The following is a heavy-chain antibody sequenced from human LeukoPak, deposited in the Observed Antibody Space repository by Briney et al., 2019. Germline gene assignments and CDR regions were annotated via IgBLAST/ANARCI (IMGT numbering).Heavy chain of an antibody. Sequence: GRSLRLSCAASGFTFDDYAMHWVRQAPGNGLEWVSGISWNSGSIGYADSVKGRFTISRDNAKNSLYLQMNSLRAEDTALYYCAKGRYCSGGSCSYYFDYWGQGTLVTVSS. D-gene: IGHD2-15*01. V-gene: IGHV3-9*01. CDR3: AKGRYCSGGSCSYYFDY. CDR1: GFTFDDYA. CDR2: ISWNSGSI. J-gene: IGHJ4*02.